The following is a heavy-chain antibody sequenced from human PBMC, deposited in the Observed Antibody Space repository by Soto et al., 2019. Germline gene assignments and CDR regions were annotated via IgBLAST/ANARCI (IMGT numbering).Heavy chain of an antibody. CDR2: IRGRGGTT. V-gene: IGHV3-23*01. CDR1: GFSFSSYA. CDR3: AKVIVEWELLNAFDS. D-gene: IGHD1-26*01. Sequence: EVQLLESGGGLVQPGGSLRLSCAASGFSFSSYAMGWVRQAPGKGLEGVSGIRGRGGTTYYADSVKGRFTISRDNSKNTLFLQMDSLRAEDTAIYYCAKVIVEWELLNAFDSWCQGTLVTVSS. J-gene: IGHJ4*02.